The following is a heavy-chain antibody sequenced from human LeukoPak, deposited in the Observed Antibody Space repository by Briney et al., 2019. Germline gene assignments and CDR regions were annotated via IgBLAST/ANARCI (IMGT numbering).Heavy chain of an antibody. J-gene: IGHJ4*02. CDR1: GYTFTEYY. CDR3: ARVTVITLFDH. V-gene: IGHV1-2*02. D-gene: IGHD4-17*01. CDR2: INPKSSGT. Sequence: GASAKVSCKASGYTFTEYYIHWVRQAPGQGLEWMGWINPKSSGTKYAQKFQGRVTMTTDTSINTAYMELSRLRSDDTAVYYCARVTVITLFDHWGPGTLVTVSS.